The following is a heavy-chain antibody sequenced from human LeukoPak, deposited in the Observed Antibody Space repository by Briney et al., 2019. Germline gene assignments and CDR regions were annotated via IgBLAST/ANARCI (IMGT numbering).Heavy chain of an antibody. Sequence: SETLSLTCTVSGGSISSSSYYWGWIRQPPGTGLEWIGSIYYSGSTYYNPSLKSRVTISVDTSKNQFSLKLSSVTAADTAVYYCARAQDPGGNFDYWGQGTLVTVSS. D-gene: IGHD3-10*01. CDR1: GGSISSSSYY. V-gene: IGHV4-39*07. CDR2: IYYSGST. CDR3: ARAQDPGGNFDY. J-gene: IGHJ4*02.